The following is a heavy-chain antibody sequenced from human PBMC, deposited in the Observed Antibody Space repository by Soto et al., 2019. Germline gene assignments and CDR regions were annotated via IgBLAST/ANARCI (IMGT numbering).Heavy chain of an antibody. D-gene: IGHD3-3*01. Sequence: PGESLKISCKGSGYSFTSYWIGWVRQMPGKGLEWMGIIYPGDSDTRYSPSFQGQVTISADKSISTAYLQWSSLKASDTAMYYCARHGKPQHYDFWSGYLLEKKDYYYYYGMDVWGQGTTVTVSS. CDR1: GYSFTSYW. V-gene: IGHV5-51*01. CDR2: IYPGDSDT. J-gene: IGHJ6*02. CDR3: ARHGKPQHYDFWSGYLLEKKDYYYYYGMDV.